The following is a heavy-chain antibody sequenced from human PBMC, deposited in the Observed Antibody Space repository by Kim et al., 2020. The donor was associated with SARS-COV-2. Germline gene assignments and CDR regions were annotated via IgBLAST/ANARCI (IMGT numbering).Heavy chain of an antibody. CDR1: GFTFSSYS. J-gene: IGHJ5*02. CDR2: ISSSSSYI. D-gene: IGHD6-13*01. V-gene: IGHV3-21*01. CDR3: ARRGSSWITNWFDP. Sequence: GGSLRLSCAASGFTFSSYSMNWVRQAPGKGLEWVSSISSSSSYIYYADSVKGRFTISRDNAKNSLYLQMNSLRAEDTAVYYCARRGSSWITNWFDPWGQGTLVTVSS.